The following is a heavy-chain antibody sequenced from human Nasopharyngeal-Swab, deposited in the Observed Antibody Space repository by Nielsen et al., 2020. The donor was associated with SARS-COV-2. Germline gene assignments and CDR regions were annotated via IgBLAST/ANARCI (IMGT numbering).Heavy chain of an antibody. J-gene: IGHJ5*02. Sequence: GESLKISCAASGFTFSIYWMHWVRQAPGKGLVWVSRINSDGSSTSYADSVKGRFTISRDNAKNTLYLQMNSLRAEDTAVYYCARGRYNWNVNNWFDPWGQGTLVTVSS. D-gene: IGHD1-20*01. V-gene: IGHV3-74*01. CDR2: INSDGSST. CDR3: ARGRYNWNVNNWFDP. CDR1: GFTFSIYW.